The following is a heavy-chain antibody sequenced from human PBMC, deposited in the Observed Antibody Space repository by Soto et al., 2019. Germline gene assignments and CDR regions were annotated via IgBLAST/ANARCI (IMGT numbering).Heavy chain of an antibody. CDR3: ARAAEIVGGAFDT. V-gene: IGHV5-51*01. CDR1: GFIFTNYW. Sequence: GESLKISCKASGFIFTNYWIGWVRQLPGKGLEWMGIIYPGDSDTKNSPSFQGQVTMSVDKSISTAYLQWSSLKASDTAIYYCARAAEIVGGAFDTSGKGKMFTVSS. D-gene: IGHD1-26*01. CDR2: IYPGDSDT. J-gene: IGHJ3*02.